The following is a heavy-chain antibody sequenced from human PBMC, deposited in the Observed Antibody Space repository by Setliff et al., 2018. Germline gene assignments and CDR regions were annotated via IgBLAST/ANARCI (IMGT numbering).Heavy chain of an antibody. CDR1: GFSFSGSA. J-gene: IGHJ3*02. CDR3: TFARDGYDVFDI. Sequence: QPGGSLRLSCAASGFSFSGSAVYWVRQASVKGLEWIGRIRGRTDNYATAYAASVRGRFTISRDDSKNTAYLQMNSLKTEDTAVYYCTFARDGYDVFDIWGQGTMVT. D-gene: IGHD5-18*01. V-gene: IGHV3-73*01. CDR2: IRGRTDNYAT.